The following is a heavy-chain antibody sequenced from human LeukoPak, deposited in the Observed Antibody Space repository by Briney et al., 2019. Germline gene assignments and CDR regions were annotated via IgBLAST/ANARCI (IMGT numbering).Heavy chain of an antibody. CDR2: IIPIFGTA. J-gene: IGHJ6*03. Sequence: SVTVSCKASGGTFSSYAISWVRQAPGQGLEWMGGIIPIFGTANYAQTFQGRVTITADESTSTAYMELRSLRSDNTAVYYCATHLGVVVPAARPNYYYYMYVWGKGTTVTVSS. D-gene: IGHD2-2*01. V-gene: IGHV1-69*13. CDR3: ATHLGVVVPAARPNYYYYMYV. CDR1: GGTFSSYA.